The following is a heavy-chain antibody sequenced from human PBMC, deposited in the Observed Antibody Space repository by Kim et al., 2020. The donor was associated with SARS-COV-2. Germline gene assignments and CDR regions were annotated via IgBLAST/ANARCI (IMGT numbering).Heavy chain of an antibody. CDR2: IYYSGST. V-gene: IGHV4-59*01. Sequence: SETLSLTCTVSGGSISSYYWSWIRQPPGKGLEWIGYIYYSGSTNYNPSLKSRVTISVYTSKNQFSLKLSSVTAADTAVYYCATLPIWSSGWYVGMDVWGQGTTVTVSS. CDR3: ATLPIWSSGWYVGMDV. J-gene: IGHJ6*02. D-gene: IGHD6-19*01. CDR1: GGSISSYY.